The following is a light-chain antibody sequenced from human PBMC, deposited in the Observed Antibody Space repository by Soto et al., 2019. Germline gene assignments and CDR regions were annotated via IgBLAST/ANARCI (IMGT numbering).Light chain of an antibody. CDR2: GDN. CDR3: QSYDISLHNYV. Sequence: QSVLTQPPSVSRAPGQRVSISCTGSTSNIGAPYDVHWYQHVPGAAPKLLIYGDNNRPSGVPDRFSGSKSGTSASLAITSLQAEDEADYYCQSYDISLHNYVFGTGTKLTVL. J-gene: IGLJ1*01. V-gene: IGLV1-40*01. CDR1: TSNIGAPYD.